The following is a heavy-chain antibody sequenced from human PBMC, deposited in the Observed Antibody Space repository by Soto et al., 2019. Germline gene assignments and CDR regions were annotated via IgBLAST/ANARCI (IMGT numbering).Heavy chain of an antibody. J-gene: IGHJ2*01. Sequence: QVQLVQSGAEVKKPGSSVKVSCKASGGTFSSYAISWVRQAPGQGLEWIGYIYYSGSTYYNPSLKSRVTISVDTSKNQFSLKLSSVTAADTAVYYCARDLYDLDWYFDLWGRGTLVTVSS. CDR3: ARDLYDLDWYFDL. CDR2: IYYSGST. CDR1: GGTFSSYAI. V-gene: IGHV4-59*06. D-gene: IGHD3-3*01.